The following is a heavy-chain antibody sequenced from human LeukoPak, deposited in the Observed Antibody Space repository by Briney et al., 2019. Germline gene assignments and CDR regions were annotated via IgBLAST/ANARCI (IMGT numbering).Heavy chain of an antibody. CDR2: ISGSGGST. J-gene: IGHJ3*02. V-gene: IGHV3-23*01. Sequence: GGSLRLSCAASGFTFSNAWMSWVRQAPGKGLEWVSAISGSGGSTYYADSVKGRFTISRDNSKNTLYLQMNSLRAEDAAVYYCAKDQSSSWPHDAFDIWGQGTMVTVSS. CDR1: GFTFSNAW. D-gene: IGHD6-13*01. CDR3: AKDQSSSWPHDAFDI.